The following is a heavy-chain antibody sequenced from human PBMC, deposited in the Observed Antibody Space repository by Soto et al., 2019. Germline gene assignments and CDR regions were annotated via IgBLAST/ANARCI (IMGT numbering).Heavy chain of an antibody. J-gene: IGHJ4*02. Sequence: QLQLQESGPGLVKPSETLSLTCTVSGGSISSSSYYWGWIRQPPGKGLEWIGSIYYSGSTYYNPSLKSRVTISVDTSKNQFSLKLSAVTAADTAVYYCARLKAITIFGVVRNKPNYYFDYWGQGTLVTVSS. CDR2: IYYSGST. V-gene: IGHV4-39*01. CDR3: ARLKAITIFGVVRNKPNYYFDY. D-gene: IGHD3-3*01. CDR1: GGSISSSSYY.